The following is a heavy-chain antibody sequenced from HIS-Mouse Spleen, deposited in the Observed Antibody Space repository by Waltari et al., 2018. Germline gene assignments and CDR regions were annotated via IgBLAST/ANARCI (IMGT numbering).Heavy chain of an antibody. CDR3: ARDLELDAFDI. V-gene: IGHV3-74*01. D-gene: IGHD1-1*01. J-gene: IGHJ3*02. CDR2: INSDGSST. Sequence: EVQLVESGGGVVQPGGSLRLSCAASVFPFSSYWMHWVRQAPGKGLVWVSRINSDGSSTSYADSVKGRFTISRDNAKNTLYLQMNSLRAEDTAVYYCARDLELDAFDIWGQGTMVTVSS. CDR1: VFPFSSYW.